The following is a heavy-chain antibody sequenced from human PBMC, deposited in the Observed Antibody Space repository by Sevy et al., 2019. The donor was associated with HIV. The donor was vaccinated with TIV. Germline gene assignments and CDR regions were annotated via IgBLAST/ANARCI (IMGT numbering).Heavy chain of an antibody. Sequence: GGSLRLSCAASGFTFSSYWMSWVRQAPGKGLEWVANIKQDGSEKYYVDSVKGRFTISRDNAKNSLYLQMNSLRAEDTAVYYCARGRGAVAGIVTRGLAYYFDYWGQGTLVTVSS. V-gene: IGHV3-7*01. J-gene: IGHJ4*02. D-gene: IGHD6-19*01. CDR3: ARGRGAVAGIVTRGLAYYFDY. CDR1: GFTFSSYW. CDR2: IKQDGSEK.